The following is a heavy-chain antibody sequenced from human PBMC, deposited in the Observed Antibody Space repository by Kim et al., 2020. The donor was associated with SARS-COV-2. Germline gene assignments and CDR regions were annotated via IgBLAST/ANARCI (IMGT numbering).Heavy chain of an antibody. V-gene: IGHV3-66*01. CDR2: IYRGGST. D-gene: IGHD3-10*01. J-gene: IGHJ4*02. Sequence: GGSLRLSCAVSGFTVSSNYMSWVRQAPGKGLEWVSVIYRGGSTYYADSVKGSFTISRDNSKNTLYLQMNSLRAEDTAVSYCARDKAVLWGQGTLVTVSS. CDR1: GFTVSSNY. CDR3: ARDKAVL.